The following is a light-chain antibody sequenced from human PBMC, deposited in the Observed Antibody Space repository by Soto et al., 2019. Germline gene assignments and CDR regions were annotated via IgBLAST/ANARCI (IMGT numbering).Light chain of an antibody. Sequence: QSVLTQPPSASGTPGQRATISCCGSNSNIGSDIVNCYQLLPGAAPEVLINTTNQRPSGVPERFSGSKSGTSASLAISGLQSEDEANSSCATWDGGLSGYVFGTGTKVTLL. CDR2: TTN. V-gene: IGLV1-44*01. J-gene: IGLJ1*01. CDR1: NSNIGSDI. CDR3: ATWDGGLSGYV.